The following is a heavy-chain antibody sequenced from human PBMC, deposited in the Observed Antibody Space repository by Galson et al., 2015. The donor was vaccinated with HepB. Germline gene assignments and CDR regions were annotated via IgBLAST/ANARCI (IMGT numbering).Heavy chain of an antibody. Sequence: SLRLSCAASGFTFSSYSMNWVRQAPGKGLEWVSSISSSSSYIYYADSVKGRFTISRDNAKNSLYLQMNSLRAEDTAVYYCAREKPGYYYDSSGYCFDYWGQGTLFTVSS. J-gene: IGHJ4*02. CDR3: AREKPGYYYDSSGYCFDY. V-gene: IGHV3-21*01. D-gene: IGHD3-22*01. CDR2: ISSSSSYI. CDR1: GFTFSSYS.